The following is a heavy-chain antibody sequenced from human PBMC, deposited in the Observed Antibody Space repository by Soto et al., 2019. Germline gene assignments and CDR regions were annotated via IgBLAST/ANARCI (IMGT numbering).Heavy chain of an antibody. CDR2: INPDSGAT. Sequence: HEHLVQSGAEVKRPGASLKVSCKASGYSFTGYYIHWVRQAPGQGLAWMGWINPDSGATNYAQNFQGRVTLSSDTSISTASMDLTSLTSDDTAVYYCARVDYGTGGYPFPYFDYWGQGTLVIVSS. CDR1: GYSFTGYY. J-gene: IGHJ4*02. V-gene: IGHV1-2*02. CDR3: ARVDYGTGGYPFPYFDY. D-gene: IGHD2-8*02.